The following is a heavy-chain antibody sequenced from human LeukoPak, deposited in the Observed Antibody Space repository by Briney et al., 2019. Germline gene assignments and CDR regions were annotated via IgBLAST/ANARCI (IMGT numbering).Heavy chain of an antibody. CDR3: ARGDSSGWHGSDY. CDR1: GYTFTGYY. D-gene: IGHD6-19*01. J-gene: IGHJ4*02. V-gene: IGHV1-2*02. CDR2: INPNSGGT. Sequence: ASVTVSCKASGYTFTGYYMHWVRQAPGQGLEWMGWINPNSGGTNYAQKFQGRVTMTRDTSISTAYMELSRLRSDDTAVYYCARGDSSGWHGSDYWGQGTLVTVSS.